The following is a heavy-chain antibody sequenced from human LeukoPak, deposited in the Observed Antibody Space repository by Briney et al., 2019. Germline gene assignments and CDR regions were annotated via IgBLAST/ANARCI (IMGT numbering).Heavy chain of an antibody. CDR3: ARDRYYVFDY. V-gene: IGHV3-23*01. D-gene: IGHD3-10*02. Sequence: GGSLRLSCAASGFTFSSYGMSWVRQAPGKGLEWVSAISGSGGSTYYADSVKGRFTMSRDNAKNTLYLQMNSLRAEDTAVYYCARDRYYVFDYWGQGTLVTVSS. CDR2: ISGSGGST. CDR1: GFTFSSYG. J-gene: IGHJ4*02.